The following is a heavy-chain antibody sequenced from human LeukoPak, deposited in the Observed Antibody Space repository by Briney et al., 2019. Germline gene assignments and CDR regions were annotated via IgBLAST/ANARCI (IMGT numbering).Heavy chain of an antibody. CDR2: IYHSGST. CDR1: GGSISSSSYY. Sequence: PSETLSLTCTVSGGSISSSSYYWGWIRQPPGKGLEWIGSIYHSGSTYYNPSLKSRVTISVDTSKNQFSLKLSSVTAADTALYYCARDRVAVAASDYWGQGTLVTVSS. J-gene: IGHJ4*02. D-gene: IGHD6-19*01. CDR3: ARDRVAVAASDY. V-gene: IGHV4-39*07.